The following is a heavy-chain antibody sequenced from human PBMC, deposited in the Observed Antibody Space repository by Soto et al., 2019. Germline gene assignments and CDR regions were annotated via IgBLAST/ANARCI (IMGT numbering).Heavy chain of an antibody. Sequence: ASVKVSCKASGYTFTSYDINWVRQATGQGLEWMGWMNPNSGNTGYAQKFQGRVTMTRNTSISTAYMELSSLRSEDTAVYYCARPLYSNFHDDDAFDIWGQGTMVTVSS. J-gene: IGHJ3*02. CDR2: MNPNSGNT. D-gene: IGHD4-4*01. V-gene: IGHV1-8*01. CDR3: ARPLYSNFHDDDAFDI. CDR1: GYTFTSYD.